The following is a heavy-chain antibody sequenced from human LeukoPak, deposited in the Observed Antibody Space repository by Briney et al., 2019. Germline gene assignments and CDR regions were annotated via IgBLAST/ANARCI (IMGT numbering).Heavy chain of an antibody. V-gene: IGHV3-30-3*01. Sequence: GRSLRLSCAASGFTFSSYAMHWVRQAPGKGLEWVAVISYDGSNKYYADSVKGRFTISRDNSKNTLYLQMNSLRAVDTAVYYCAREREDWGQGTLVTVSS. J-gene: IGHJ4*02. CDR1: GFTFSSYA. CDR2: ISYDGSNK. CDR3: ARERED.